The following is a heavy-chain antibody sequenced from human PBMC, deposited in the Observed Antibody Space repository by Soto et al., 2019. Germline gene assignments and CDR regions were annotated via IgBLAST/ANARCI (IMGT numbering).Heavy chain of an antibody. CDR1: GFTFSDYY. V-gene: IGHV3-11*04. CDR3: ARSYYYDSSGYYRSFFQH. D-gene: IGHD3-22*01. J-gene: IGHJ1*01. Sequence: PGGSLRLSCAASGFTFSDYYMSWIRQAPGKGLEWVSYISSSGSTIYYADSVKGRFTISRDNSKNTLYLQMNSLRAEDTAVYYCARSYYYDSSGYYRSFFQHWGQGTLVTVSS. CDR2: ISSSGSTI.